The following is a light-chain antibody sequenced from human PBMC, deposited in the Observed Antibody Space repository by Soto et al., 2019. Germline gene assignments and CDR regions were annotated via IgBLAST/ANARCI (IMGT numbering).Light chain of an antibody. V-gene: IGKV3D-7*01. CDR2: GAS. CDR3: QQDYNLPWT. CDR1: QSVSSSY. Sequence: PGERVTLSCRASQSVSSSYLTWYQQKPGQAPRLLIYGASTRATSIPARFSGSGSRTDFTLTISSLQPEDFAVYYCQQDYNLPWTFGQGTKVEIK. J-gene: IGKJ1*01.